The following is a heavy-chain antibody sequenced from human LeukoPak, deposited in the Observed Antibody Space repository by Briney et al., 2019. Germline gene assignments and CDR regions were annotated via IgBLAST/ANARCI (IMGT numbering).Heavy chain of an antibody. V-gene: IGHV3-33*01. Sequence: PGGSLRLSCAASGFTFSSYGMHWVRQAPGKGLEWVAVIWYDGSNKYYADSVKGRFTISRDNSKNTLYLQMNSLRAEDTAVYYCAREAWGAFDIWGQATMITVSS. D-gene: IGHD7-27*01. CDR1: GFTFSSYG. J-gene: IGHJ3*02. CDR2: IWYDGSNK. CDR3: AREAWGAFDI.